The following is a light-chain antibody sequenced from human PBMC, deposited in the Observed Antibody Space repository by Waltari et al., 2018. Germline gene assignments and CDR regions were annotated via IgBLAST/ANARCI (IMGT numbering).Light chain of an antibody. J-gene: IGKJ1*01. Sequence: DIQMTQSPSTLSASVGDRVTITCRASQSIGSWLAWYQQKPVKAPKLLIYNASSLESGVPSRFSGSGSGTEFTLTISSLQPDDFATYYCQQYNSYSRTFGQGTKVEIK. CDR1: QSIGSW. V-gene: IGKV1-5*03. CDR3: QQYNSYSRT. CDR2: NAS.